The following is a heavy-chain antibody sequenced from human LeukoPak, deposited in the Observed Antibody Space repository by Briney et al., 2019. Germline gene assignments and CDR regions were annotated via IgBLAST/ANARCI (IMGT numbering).Heavy chain of an antibody. V-gene: IGHV3-43*02. CDR3: AKDGPFGGYYHAEYFQH. CDR1: GFTFDDYA. D-gene: IGHD3-3*01. CDR2: ISGDGGST. J-gene: IGHJ1*01. Sequence: PGGSLRLSCAASGFTFDDYAMHWVRQAPGKGLEWVSPISGDGGSTYYADSVKGRFTISRDNSKNSLYLQMNSLRTEDTALYYCAKDGPFGGYYHAEYFQHWGQGTLVTVSS.